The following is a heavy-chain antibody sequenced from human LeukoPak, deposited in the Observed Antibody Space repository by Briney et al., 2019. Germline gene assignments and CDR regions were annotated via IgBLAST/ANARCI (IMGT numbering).Heavy chain of an antibody. Sequence: GGSLRLSCAASGFTLSGYGMSWVRQAPAKGLEWVSTLSASGDSTYYVDSVKGRFTISRDNSKNTLYLQMDSLRAEDTAVYYCAKRECSDNNCYFVNWDQGTLVTVSS. CDR3: AKRECSDNNCYFVN. D-gene: IGHD1-20*01. CDR1: GFTLSGYG. J-gene: IGHJ4*02. V-gene: IGHV3-23*01. CDR2: LSASGDST.